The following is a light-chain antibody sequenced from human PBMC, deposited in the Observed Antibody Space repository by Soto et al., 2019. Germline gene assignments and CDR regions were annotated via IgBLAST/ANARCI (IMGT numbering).Light chain of an antibody. J-gene: IGLJ2*01. CDR3: SSYTSGSTRVV. V-gene: IGLV2-14*01. CDR1: SSDVGAYNY. CDR2: EVS. Sequence: QSALTQPASVSGSPGQSITISCTGTSSDVGAYNYVSWYQQPPGKAPKLMIYEVSNRPSGVSNRFSGSKSGNTACLTISGLQAEDEGDYYCSSYTSGSTRVVFGGGTKLTVL.